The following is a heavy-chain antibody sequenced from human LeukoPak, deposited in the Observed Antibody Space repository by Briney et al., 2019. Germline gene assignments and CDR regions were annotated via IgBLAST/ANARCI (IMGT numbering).Heavy chain of an antibody. Sequence: PGGSLRLSCAASGFTFDTYSFHWVRQAPGKGLEWVALISHDGRGKYYADTVKGRFTISRDDSKNTLSLQMSSLRVEDTSVYYCARDPSFSRGFNFVLSSWGPGTLVAVSS. J-gene: IGHJ4*02. CDR2: ISHDGRGK. CDR1: GFTFDTYS. CDR3: ARDPSFSRGFNFVLSS. D-gene: IGHD5-12*01. V-gene: IGHV3-30*04.